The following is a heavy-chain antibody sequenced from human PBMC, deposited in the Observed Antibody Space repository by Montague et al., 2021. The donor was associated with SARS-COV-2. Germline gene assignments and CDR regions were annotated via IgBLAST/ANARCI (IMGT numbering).Heavy chain of an antibody. D-gene: IGHD1/OR15-1a*01. CDR3: AGGQQVNYFDF. V-gene: IGHV4-59*13. CDR1: GASITTYY. Sequence: SETLSLTCAVSGASITTYYWSWIRRPPGQGLEWIGHIYYNEKTNYNPSLKSRVTISMDTPKNHFSLKVTSVTAADTALYFCAGGQQVNYFDFWGQATLVTVSS. J-gene: IGHJ4*02. CDR2: IYYNEKT.